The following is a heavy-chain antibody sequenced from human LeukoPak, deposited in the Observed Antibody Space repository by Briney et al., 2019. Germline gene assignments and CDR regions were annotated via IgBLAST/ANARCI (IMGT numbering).Heavy chain of an antibody. CDR2: ISSSSSYT. Sequence: GGSLRLSCAASGFTFSDYYMSWIRQAPGKGLEWVSYISSSSSYTNYADSVKGRFTVSRDNSKNTLYLQMSSLRVEDTAIYYCAKRSGLVGPAVTGGYWGQGTLVTVSS. D-gene: IGHD1-26*01. CDR1: GFTFSDYY. J-gene: IGHJ4*02. CDR3: AKRSGLVGPAVTGGY. V-gene: IGHV3-11*03.